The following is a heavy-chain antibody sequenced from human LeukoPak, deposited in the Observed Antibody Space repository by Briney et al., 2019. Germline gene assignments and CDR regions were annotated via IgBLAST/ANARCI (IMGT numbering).Heavy chain of an antibody. CDR1: GFTFSSYW. Sequence: GGSLRLSCAASGFTFSSYWMSWVRQAPGKGLEWVANVNEDGSEKYYVDSVKGRFTISRENGKNSQYLQMSSLRAEDTAVYYCARGSRTIELGDDYWGQGTLVTVSS. J-gene: IGHJ4*02. D-gene: IGHD5-24*01. V-gene: IGHV3-7*02. CDR3: ARGSRTIELGDDY. CDR2: VNEDGSEK.